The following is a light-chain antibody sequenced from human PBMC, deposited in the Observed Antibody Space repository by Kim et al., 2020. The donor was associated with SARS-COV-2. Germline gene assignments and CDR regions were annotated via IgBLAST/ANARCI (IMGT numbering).Light chain of an antibody. V-gene: IGKV3-20*01. CDR1: QSVSSSY. J-gene: IGKJ2*01. Sequence: EIVLTQSPGTLSLSPGERATLSCRASQSVSSSYLAWYQQKTGQAPRLLIYGASGRATGIPDRFSGSGSGTDFTLTISRLEPEDFAVYYCQQYGSAPMYTFGQGTKLEI. CDR2: GAS. CDR3: QQYGSAPMYT.